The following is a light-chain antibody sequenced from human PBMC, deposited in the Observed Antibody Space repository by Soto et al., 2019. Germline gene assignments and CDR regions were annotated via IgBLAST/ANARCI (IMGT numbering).Light chain of an antibody. Sequence: DIQMTQSPSSLSASVGDRVTITCRASQGISNYLAWYQQKPGKVHKLLIYAASTLQSGVPSRFSGSGSGTDFTLTISSLQPEYVATYYCQKYNSAWTFGQGTKVEIK. CDR1: QGISNY. V-gene: IGKV1-27*01. CDR2: AAS. J-gene: IGKJ1*01. CDR3: QKYNSAWT.